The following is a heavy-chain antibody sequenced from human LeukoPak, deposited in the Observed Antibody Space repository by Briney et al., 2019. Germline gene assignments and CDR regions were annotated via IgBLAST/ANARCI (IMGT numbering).Heavy chain of an antibody. CDR1: GFTVSSNY. V-gene: IGHV3-53*01. J-gene: IGHJ4*02. D-gene: IGHD1-26*01. CDR2: IDSGGST. Sequence: SGGSLRLSCAASGFTVSSNYMSWVRQAPGKGLEWVSVIDSGGSTYYADSVKGRFTLSRDNSKNTLYLQMSGLRAEDTAVYYCAADGGYGGTYYYWGQGTLVTVSS. CDR3: AADGGYGGTYYY.